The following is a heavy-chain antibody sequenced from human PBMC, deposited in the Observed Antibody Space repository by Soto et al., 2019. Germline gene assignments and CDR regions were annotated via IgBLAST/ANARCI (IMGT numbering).Heavy chain of an antibody. CDR3: ARGTIDVAPAANWFDP. Sequence: KSSETLSLTCAVYGGSFSGYYWSWIRQPPGKGLEWIGEINHSGSTNYNPSLKSRVTISVDTSKNQFSLKLSSVTAADTAVYYCARGTIDVAPAANWFDPWGQGTLVTVSS. CDR1: GGSFSGYY. V-gene: IGHV4-34*01. J-gene: IGHJ5*02. CDR2: INHSGST. D-gene: IGHD2-2*01.